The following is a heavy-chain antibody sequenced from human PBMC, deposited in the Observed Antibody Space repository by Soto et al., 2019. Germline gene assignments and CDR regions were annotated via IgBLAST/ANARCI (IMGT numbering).Heavy chain of an antibody. CDR2: LIGGHYGT. CDR1: GFTLQNYA. J-gene: IGHJ5*02. Sequence: GGSLRLSCTASGFTLQNYAMAWVRQAPGKGLEWVSTLIGGHYGTAYSYSVKGRFTVSRDNSKNCLYLQTNSLGVEDTAMYFCAKGKSTGDIDWFDPWGQGSLVTVSS. V-gene: IGHV3-23*01. CDR3: AKGKSTGDIDWFDP. D-gene: IGHD3-10*01.